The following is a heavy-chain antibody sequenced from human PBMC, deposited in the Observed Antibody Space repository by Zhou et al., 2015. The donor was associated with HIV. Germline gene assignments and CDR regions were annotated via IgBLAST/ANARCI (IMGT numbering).Heavy chain of an antibody. CDR1: GGTFSSYA. Sequence: QVQLVQSGAEVKKPGSSVKVSCKASGGTFSSYAISWVRQAPGQGLEWMGGIIPIFGTANYAQKFQGRVTITADESTSTAYMELSSLRSEDTAVYYCASSLRIVGARVFAFDIWGQGDNGHRLF. D-gene: IGHD1-26*01. J-gene: IGHJ3*02. CDR2: IIPIFGTA. V-gene: IGHV1-69*12. CDR3: ASSLRIVGARVFAFDI.